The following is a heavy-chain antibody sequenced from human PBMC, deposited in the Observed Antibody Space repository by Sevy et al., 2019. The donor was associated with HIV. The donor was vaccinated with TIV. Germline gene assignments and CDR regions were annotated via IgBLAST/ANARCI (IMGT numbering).Heavy chain of an antibody. CDR1: GFTFSSYE. CDR2: ISSSGSTI. D-gene: IGHD2-15*01. V-gene: IGHV3-48*03. CDR3: ARYSSNCSGGSSPRYTWFDP. J-gene: IGHJ5*02. Sequence: GGCLRLSCAASGFTFSSYEMNWVRQAPGKGLEWVSYISSSGSTIYYADSVKGRFTISRDNAKNSLYLQMNSLRAEDTAVYYCARYSSNCSGGSSPRYTWFDPWGHGTLVTVSS.